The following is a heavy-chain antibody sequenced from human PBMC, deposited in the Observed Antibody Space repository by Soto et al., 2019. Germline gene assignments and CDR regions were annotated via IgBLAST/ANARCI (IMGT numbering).Heavy chain of an antibody. V-gene: IGHV5-51*01. CDR1: GYSFNNWW. J-gene: IGHJ4*02. Sequence: VESLKISCETSGYSFNNWWIGWVRQMPWKGLEWMGIVHPGNSDIRYSPSFQGQVTVSVDRSITTAHLQCSILQAPDTAMYDCATLIGATLHWGQRTLVSVS. CDR3: ATLIGATLH. D-gene: IGHD1-26*01. CDR2: VHPGNSDI.